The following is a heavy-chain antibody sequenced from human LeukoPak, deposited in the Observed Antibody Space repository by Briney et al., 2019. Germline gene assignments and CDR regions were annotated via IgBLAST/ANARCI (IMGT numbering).Heavy chain of an antibody. CDR3: AKDYDFWSGYQYYFDY. CDR2: ISGSGGST. Sequence: LAGGSLRLSCAASGFTFSSYAMSWVRQAPGKGLEWVSAISGSGGSTYYADSVKGRFTISRDNSKNTLYLQMNSLRAEDTAVYYCAKDYDFWSGYQYYFDYWDQGTLVTVSS. D-gene: IGHD3-3*01. J-gene: IGHJ4*02. V-gene: IGHV3-23*01. CDR1: GFTFSSYA.